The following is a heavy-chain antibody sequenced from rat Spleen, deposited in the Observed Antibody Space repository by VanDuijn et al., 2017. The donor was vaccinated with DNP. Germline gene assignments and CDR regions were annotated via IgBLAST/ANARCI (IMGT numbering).Heavy chain of an antibody. CDR3: AGRPPPTRGPFDY. D-gene: IGHD1-4*01. Sequence: EVQLVESGGGPVQPGRSLKLSCVASGFIFSNYWMTWIRQAPGKGLEWVASISNTGDNTYYSDSVKGRFTISRDNAKSTLYLQMDSLRSEETDAYYFAGRPPPTRGPFDYWGQGVMVTVTP. CDR1: GFIFSNYW. V-gene: IGHV5-31*01. J-gene: IGHJ2*01. CDR2: ISNTGDNT.